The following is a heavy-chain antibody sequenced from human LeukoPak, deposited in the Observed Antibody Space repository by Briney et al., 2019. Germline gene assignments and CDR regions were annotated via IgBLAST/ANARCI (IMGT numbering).Heavy chain of an antibody. CDR2: INPNSGDT. Sequence: GASLKVSCKASRYTFTVYYMHWVRQAPGQGLEWMGGINPNSGDTNYAQKFQGRVTMTRDTSISTAYMELSRLRYDDTAVYYCARDYSGRYYYFDYWGLGTLVTVSS. J-gene: IGHJ4*02. CDR1: RYTFTVYY. D-gene: IGHD1-26*01. V-gene: IGHV1-2*02. CDR3: ARDYSGRYYYFDY.